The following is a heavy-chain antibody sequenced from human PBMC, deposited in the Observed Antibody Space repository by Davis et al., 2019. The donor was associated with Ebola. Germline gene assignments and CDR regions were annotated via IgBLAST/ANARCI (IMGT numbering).Heavy chain of an antibody. Sequence: GGSLRLSCAASGFTFSNYWMTWVRQAPGKGLEWVANIDQYGSDIYYLDSVKGRFTISRDNAKKSLYLQMNSLRAEDTAVYYCATDNWNDVTWGQGILVTVSS. V-gene: IGHV3-7*01. J-gene: IGHJ5*02. CDR1: GFTFSNYW. D-gene: IGHD1-20*01. CDR2: IDQYGSDI. CDR3: ATDNWNDVT.